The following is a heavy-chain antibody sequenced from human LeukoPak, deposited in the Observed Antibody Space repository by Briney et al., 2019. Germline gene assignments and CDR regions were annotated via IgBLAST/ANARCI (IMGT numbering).Heavy chain of an antibody. CDR3: GKTDIYFDPIDY. J-gene: IGHJ4*02. V-gene: IGHV4-4*02. Sequence: SETLSLTCAVSGVSISSSEWWIWVRQPPGQGLEWIGEIHRDGRTRYNPSLQTRVTMSIDYSKNQISLEVTSVTAADTAIYYCGKTDIYFDPIDYWGPGSLVTVSS. CDR2: IHRDGRT. D-gene: IGHD3-9*01. CDR1: GVSISSSEW.